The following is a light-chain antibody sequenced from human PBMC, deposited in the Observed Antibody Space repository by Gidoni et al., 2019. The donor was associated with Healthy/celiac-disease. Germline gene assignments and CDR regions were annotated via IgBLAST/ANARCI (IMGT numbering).Light chain of an antibody. CDR1: SSNIGRNT. Sequence: QSVLTQPPSASGTPGQRVTISCSGSSSNIGRNTVNWYQQLPGTAPKLLIYSNNQRPSGVPDRFSGSKSGTSASLALSGLQSDADADYYCSAWDDSLNGPVFGGGTKLTVL. CDR3: SAWDDSLNGPV. J-gene: IGLJ2*01. V-gene: IGLV1-44*01. CDR2: SNN.